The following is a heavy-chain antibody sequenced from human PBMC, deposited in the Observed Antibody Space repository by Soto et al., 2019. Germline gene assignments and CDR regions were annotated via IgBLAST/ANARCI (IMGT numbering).Heavy chain of an antibody. D-gene: IGHD2-8*01. J-gene: IGHJ6*03. CDR3: AKKISFCTNGICHMGQHCFFMDV. CDR2: VSDTGDNT. V-gene: IGHV3-23*01. Sequence: VQLLESGGGLVQPGGSLRLSCAASGFTFSSYGMSWVRQAPGKGLEWVSAVSDTGDNTYYADSVKGRLTISRDNSKNTLYLQMNRLRDDDTAVYYCAKKISFCTNGICHMGQHCFFMDVWGKGTAVTVSS. CDR1: GFTFSSYG.